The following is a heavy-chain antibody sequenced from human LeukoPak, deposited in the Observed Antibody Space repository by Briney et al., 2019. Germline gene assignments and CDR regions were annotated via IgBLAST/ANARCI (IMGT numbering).Heavy chain of an antibody. CDR2: IKLDGSEK. CDR1: GFTFSTYW. J-gene: IGHJ5*02. CDR3: ARGYSSSPNWFDP. D-gene: IGHD6-6*01. Sequence: PGGSLRLSCAASGFTFSTYWMSWVRQAPGMGLEWVANIKLDGSEKYYVDSVKGRFTISRDNAKNSLYLQMNSLRGEDTAVYYCARGYSSSPNWFDPWGQGTLVTVSS. V-gene: IGHV3-7*01.